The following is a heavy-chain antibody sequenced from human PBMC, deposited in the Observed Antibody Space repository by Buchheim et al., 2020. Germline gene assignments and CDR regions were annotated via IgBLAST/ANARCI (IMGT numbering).Heavy chain of an antibody. CDR3: ARGGTDSSGYYYFDY. V-gene: IGHV4-30-2*01. J-gene: IGHJ4*02. CDR1: GGSISSGGYS. CDR2: IYHSGST. D-gene: IGHD3-22*01. Sequence: QLQLQESGSGLVKPSQTLSLTCAVSGGSISSGGYSWSWIRQPPGKGLEWIGYIYHSGSTYYNPSLKSRVTLSVARSKNHFSLKLSSVTAADTAVYYCARGGTDSSGYYYFDYWGQGTL.